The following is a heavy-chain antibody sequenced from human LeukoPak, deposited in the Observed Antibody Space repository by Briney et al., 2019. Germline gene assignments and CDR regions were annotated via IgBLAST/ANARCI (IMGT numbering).Heavy chain of an antibody. V-gene: IGHV1-69*05. CDR3: ARGLDWYYFDY. Sequence: GASVKVSCKASGYTFTGYYMHWVRQAPGQGLEWMGGIIPIFGTANYAQKFQGRVTITTDESTSTAYMELSSLRSEDTAVYYCARGLDWYYFDYWGQGTLVTVSS. CDR1: GYTFTGYY. D-gene: IGHD3/OR15-3a*01. CDR2: IIPIFGTA. J-gene: IGHJ4*02.